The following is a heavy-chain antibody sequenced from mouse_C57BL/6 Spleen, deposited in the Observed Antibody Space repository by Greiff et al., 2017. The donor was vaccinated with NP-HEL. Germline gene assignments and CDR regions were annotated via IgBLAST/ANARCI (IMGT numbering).Heavy chain of an antibody. CDR3: ARDGDYYGSSWFAY. CDR2: SRNKANDYTT. D-gene: IGHD1-1*01. Sequence: DVMLVESGGGLVQSGRSLRLSCATSGFTFSDFYMEWVRQAPGKGLEWIAASRNKANDYTTEYSASVKGRFIVSRDTSQSILYLQMNALRAEDTAIYYCARDGDYYGSSWFAYWGQGTLVTVSA. V-gene: IGHV7-1*01. J-gene: IGHJ3*01. CDR1: GFTFSDFY.